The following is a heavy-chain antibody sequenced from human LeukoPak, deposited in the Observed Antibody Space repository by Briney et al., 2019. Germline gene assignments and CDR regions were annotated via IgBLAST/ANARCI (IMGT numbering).Heavy chain of an antibody. Sequence: SETLSLTRTVSGGPTTIHYWGWVRQPPEKGLGCVWYIYTSKSNNYNPTNKSRVLISVDTSKNEFSLKLSSVTAADMAVYYCARHARGSGPTAGYYMDVWGKGTTVTVSS. CDR3: ARHARGSGPTAGYYMDV. CDR1: GGPTTIHY. D-gene: IGHD2-15*01. J-gene: IGHJ6*03. V-gene: IGHV4-4*09. CDR2: IYTSKSN.